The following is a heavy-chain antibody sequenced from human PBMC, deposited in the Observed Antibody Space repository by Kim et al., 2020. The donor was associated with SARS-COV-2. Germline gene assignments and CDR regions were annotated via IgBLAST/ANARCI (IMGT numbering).Heavy chain of an antibody. D-gene: IGHD6-6*01. J-gene: IGHJ4*02. Sequence: SETLSLTCTVSDDSISSSYYYWGWIRQPPGKGLEWIGTIYYSGSPYYNPSLKGRVTISVDTSNNQFSLKLSSVTAADTAVYYCARHPARSSRYLVDYWGQGTLVTVSS. CDR2: IYYSGSP. V-gene: IGHV4-39*01. CDR3: ARHPARSSRYLVDY. CDR1: DDSISSSYYY.